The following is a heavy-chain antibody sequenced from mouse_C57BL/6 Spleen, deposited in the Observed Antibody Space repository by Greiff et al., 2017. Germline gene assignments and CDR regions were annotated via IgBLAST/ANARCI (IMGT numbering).Heavy chain of an antibody. Sequence: EVQLQQSGPELVKPGASVKIPCKASGYTFTDYHMDWVKQSHGKSLEWIGDINPNNGGTIYNQKFKGKATLTVDKSSSTAYMELRSLTSEDTAVYYCARWTYYSNFFDYWGQGTTLTVSS. V-gene: IGHV1-18*01. CDR3: ARWTYYSNFFDY. CDR1: GYTFTDYH. CDR2: INPNNGGT. D-gene: IGHD2-5*01. J-gene: IGHJ2*01.